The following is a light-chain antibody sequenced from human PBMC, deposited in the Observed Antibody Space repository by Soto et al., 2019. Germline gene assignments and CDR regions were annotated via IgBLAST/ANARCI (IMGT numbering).Light chain of an antibody. CDR3: SSYTGSSTVV. CDR1: SSDVGGYNY. V-gene: IGLV2-14*01. Sequence: QSALTQPASVSESPGQTITISCTGTSSDVGGYNYVSWYQQHPGKAPKLMIYDVSNRPSGVYNRFSGTKSGNTAALTISGLQAEDEADYYCSSYTGSSTVVFGGGTKLTVL. CDR2: DVS. J-gene: IGLJ2*01.